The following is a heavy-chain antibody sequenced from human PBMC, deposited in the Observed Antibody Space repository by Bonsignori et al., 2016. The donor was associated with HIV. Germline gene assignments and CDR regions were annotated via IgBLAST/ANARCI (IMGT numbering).Heavy chain of an antibody. CDR3: ARALRYFGPGDDAFDI. J-gene: IGHJ3*02. V-gene: IGHV3-7*03. Sequence: VRQAPGKGLEWVANIKQDGSEKYYVDSVKGRFTISRDNAKNSLYLQMNSLRAEDTAVYYCARALRYFGPGDDAFDIWGQGTMVTVSS. D-gene: IGHD3-9*01. CDR2: IKQDGSEK.